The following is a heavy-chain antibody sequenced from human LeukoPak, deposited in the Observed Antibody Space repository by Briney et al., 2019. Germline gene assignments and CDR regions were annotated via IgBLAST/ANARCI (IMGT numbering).Heavy chain of an antibody. Sequence: GGSLRLSCAASGFTFSSYGMHWVRQAPGKGLEWVAVIWYDGSSKYYADSVKGRFTISRDNSKNTLYLQMNSLRAEDTAVYYCARDRSMVRGVMDYYFDYWGQGTLVTVSS. CDR1: GFTFSSYG. D-gene: IGHD3-10*01. J-gene: IGHJ4*02. V-gene: IGHV3-33*08. CDR3: ARDRSMVRGVMDYYFDY. CDR2: IWYDGSSK.